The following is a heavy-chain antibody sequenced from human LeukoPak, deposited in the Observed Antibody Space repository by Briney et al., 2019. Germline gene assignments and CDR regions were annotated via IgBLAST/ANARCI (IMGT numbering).Heavy chain of an antibody. CDR1: GFTLSSYW. CDR3: ARAPSEIGGYYPEYFRH. J-gene: IGHJ1*01. Sequence: GGSLRLSCAASGFTLSSYWMHWVRQAPGKGLVWVSRIKSDGRTNYADSVKGRFTISRDSAKNTVSLQMNSLRAEDTGVYYCARAPSEIGGYYPEYFRHWGQGTLVIVSS. CDR2: IKSDGRT. V-gene: IGHV3-74*01. D-gene: IGHD3-22*01.